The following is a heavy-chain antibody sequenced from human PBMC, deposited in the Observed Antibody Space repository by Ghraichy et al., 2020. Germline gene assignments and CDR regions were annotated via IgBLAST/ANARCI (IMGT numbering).Heavy chain of an antibody. D-gene: IGHD3-22*01. Sequence: SETLSLTCAVYGGSFSGYYWSWIRQPPGKGLEWIGEINHSGSTNYNPSLKSRVTISVDTSKNQFSLKLSSVTAADTAVYYCARAQSRTPRPAYITTNQGRAFDIWGQGTMVTVSS. J-gene: IGHJ3*02. V-gene: IGHV4-34*01. CDR3: ARAQSRTPRPAYITTNQGRAFDI. CDR2: INHSGST. CDR1: GGSFSGYY.